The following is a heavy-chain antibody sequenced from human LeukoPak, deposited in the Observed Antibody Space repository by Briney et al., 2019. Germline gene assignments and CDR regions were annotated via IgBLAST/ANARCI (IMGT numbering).Heavy chain of an antibody. CDR1: GFTFSSYW. V-gene: IGHV3-7*04. CDR2: IKQDGSEK. Sequence: GGSLRLSCAASGFTFSSYWMSWVRQAPGKGLEWVANIKQDGSEKYYVDSVKGRFTISRDNAKNSLYLQMYSLRAEDTAVYYCARGYSSSSDDAFDIWGQGTMVTVSS. J-gene: IGHJ3*02. D-gene: IGHD6-6*01. CDR3: ARGYSSSSDDAFDI.